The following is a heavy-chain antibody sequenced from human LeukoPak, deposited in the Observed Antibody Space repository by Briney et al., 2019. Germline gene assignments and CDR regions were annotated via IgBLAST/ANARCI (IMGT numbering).Heavy chain of an antibody. CDR1: GFTFSRYT. V-gene: IGHV3-21*01. J-gene: IGHJ4*02. D-gene: IGHD6-19*01. CDR3: ARYLAVAGTGIVDY. Sequence: GGSLRLSCAASGFTFSRYTMSWVSQAPGKGLEWVSTISHSNSYIYYADSVKGRFTISRDNAKNSLYLQMNSLRGEDTAVYYCARYLAVAGTGIVDYWGQGTLVTVSS. CDR2: ISHSNSYI.